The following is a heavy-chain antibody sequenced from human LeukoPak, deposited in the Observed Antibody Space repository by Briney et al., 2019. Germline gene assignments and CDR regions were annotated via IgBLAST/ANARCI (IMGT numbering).Heavy chain of an antibody. CDR1: GFTFSSYA. CDR2: INNNGANT. J-gene: IGHJ4*02. D-gene: IGHD3-10*01. CDR3: ARNYYGSGSYYNCPDY. Sequence: GGFLRLSCAASGFTFSSYAMSWVRQAPGKGLEWVSGINNNGANTYYAESVKGRFTISRDNSKNTLYLQMISLRAEDTAVYYCARNYYGSGSYYNCPDYWGQGTLVTVSS. V-gene: IGHV3-23*01.